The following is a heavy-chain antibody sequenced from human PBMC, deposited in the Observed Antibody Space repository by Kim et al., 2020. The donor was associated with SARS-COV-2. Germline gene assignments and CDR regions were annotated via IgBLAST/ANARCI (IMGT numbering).Heavy chain of an antibody. Sequence: GNTNYAQKFQGRVTMTTDTSSSIAYMELRNLGSDDTAMYYCSRGFGSLDYWGQGTLVTVSS. V-gene: IGHV1-18*01. CDR2: GNT. J-gene: IGHJ4*02. D-gene: IGHD3-10*01. CDR3: SRGFGSLDY.